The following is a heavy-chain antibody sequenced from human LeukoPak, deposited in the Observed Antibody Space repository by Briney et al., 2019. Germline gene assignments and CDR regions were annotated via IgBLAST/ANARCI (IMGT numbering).Heavy chain of an antibody. V-gene: IGHV1-46*01. CDR1: GYTFTSYY. D-gene: IGHD4-17*01. CDR3: AREYSHGDHDY. J-gene: IGHJ4*02. Sequence: ASVKVSCKASGYTFTSYYMHWVRQAPGQGLGWMGIINPNGGSTSYAQKFQGRVTMTRDTSTSTVYMELSSLRSEDTAVYYCAREYSHGDHDYWGQGTLVTVSS. CDR2: INPNGGST.